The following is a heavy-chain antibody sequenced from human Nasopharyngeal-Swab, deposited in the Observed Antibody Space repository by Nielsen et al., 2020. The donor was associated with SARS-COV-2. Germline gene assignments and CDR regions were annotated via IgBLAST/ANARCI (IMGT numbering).Heavy chain of an antibody. V-gene: IGHV3-30*03. CDR2: ISYDGSNK. D-gene: IGHD2-15*01. J-gene: IGHJ6*02. Sequence: WIRQPPGKGLERVAVISYDGSNKYCADSVKGRFTISRDNSKNTLYPQMNSLRAEDTAVYYCARGGVVVVAATLYYYYGMDVWGQGTTVTVSS. CDR3: ARGGVVVVAATLYYYYGMDV.